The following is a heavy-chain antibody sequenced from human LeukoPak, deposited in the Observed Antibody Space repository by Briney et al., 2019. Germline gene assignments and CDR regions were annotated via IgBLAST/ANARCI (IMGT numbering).Heavy chain of an antibody. V-gene: IGHV4-38-2*02. CDR3: ARVHGGPYCDGGSRYSFDN. CDR1: GYSISSGYY. CDR2: IYHSGST. Sequence: PSETLSLTCTVSGYSISSGYYWGWIRQPPGKGLEWIGSIYHSGSTYYNPSLKSRVTISVDTSKNQFSLKVSSVTAADTAVYYCARVHGGPYCDGGSRYSFDNWGQGTLVTVSS. D-gene: IGHD2-15*01. J-gene: IGHJ4*02.